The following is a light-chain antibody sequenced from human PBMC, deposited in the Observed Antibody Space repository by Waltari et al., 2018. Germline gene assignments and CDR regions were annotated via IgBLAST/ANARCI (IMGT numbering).Light chain of an antibody. V-gene: IGLV3-21*04. Sequence: YVLTQPPSVSVAPGETASLTCGGRNIETKGVHWYQQKAGQAPVLVIYYDSDRPPGIPEGFAGSNAGNTATLTSSGVEAGDEADDDCQVWDSSSASGVFGDGSRLTVL. CDR3: QVWDSSSASGV. J-gene: IGLJ3*02. CDR2: YDS. CDR1: NIETKG.